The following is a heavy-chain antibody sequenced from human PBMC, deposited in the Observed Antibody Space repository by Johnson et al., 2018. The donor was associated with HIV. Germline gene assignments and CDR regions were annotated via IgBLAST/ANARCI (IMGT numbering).Heavy chain of an antibody. CDR3: ARALYSSGWDDAFDI. J-gene: IGHJ3*02. D-gene: IGHD6-19*01. Sequence: VQLVESGGGVVRPGGSLRLSCAASGFMFADYGMSWDRQVPGKGLEWVSGINWNGGSTYYADSVKGRFTISRDNSKNTLYLQMNSLRAEDTAVYYCARALYSSGWDDAFDIWGQGTMVTVSS. CDR2: INWNGGST. CDR1: GFMFADYG. V-gene: IGHV3-20*04.